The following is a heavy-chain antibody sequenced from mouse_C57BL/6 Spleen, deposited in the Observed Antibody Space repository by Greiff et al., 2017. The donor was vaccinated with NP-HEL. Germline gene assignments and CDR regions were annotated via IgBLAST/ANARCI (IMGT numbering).Heavy chain of an antibody. CDR3: ARSDSTTVVANCDY. CDR2: IDPSDSYT. V-gene: IGHV1-59*01. Sequence: QVQLQQPGAELVRPGTSVKLSCKASGYTFTSYWMHWVKQRPGQGLEWIGVIDPSDSYTNYNQKFKGKATLTVDTSSSTAYMQLSSLTSEDSAVYYCARSDSTTVVANCDYWGQGTTLTVSS. D-gene: IGHD1-1*01. J-gene: IGHJ2*01. CDR1: GYTFTSYW.